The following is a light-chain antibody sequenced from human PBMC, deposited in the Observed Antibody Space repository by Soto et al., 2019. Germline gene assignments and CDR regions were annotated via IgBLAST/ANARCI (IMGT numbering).Light chain of an antibody. V-gene: IGLV1-47*01. CDR3: AAWDDSLSGRTYV. CDR2: RNN. Sequence: QSVLTQPPSASGTPGQRVTISCSGSSSNIGSNYVYWYQQLPGTDPKLLIYRNNQRPSGVPDRFSGSKSGTSASLAISGLRSEDEADYYCAAWDDSLSGRTYVFGTGTKLTVL. CDR1: SSNIGSNY. J-gene: IGLJ1*01.